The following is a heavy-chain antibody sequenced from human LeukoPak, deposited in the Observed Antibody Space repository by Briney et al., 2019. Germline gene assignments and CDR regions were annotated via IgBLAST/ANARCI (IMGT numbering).Heavy chain of an antibody. CDR3: ARGREYSTGPGFDY. D-gene: IGHD2-8*02. CDR1: GYTFTTND. J-gene: IGHJ4*02. V-gene: IGHV1-8*01. Sequence: ASEKVSCKASGYTFTTNDINWVRQATGQGPEWMGWMNPNSGNTGYAQKFQGRITMTRNTSISTAYMELRSLRSEDTAVYYCARGREYSTGPGFDYWGQGTLVTVSS. CDR2: MNPNSGNT.